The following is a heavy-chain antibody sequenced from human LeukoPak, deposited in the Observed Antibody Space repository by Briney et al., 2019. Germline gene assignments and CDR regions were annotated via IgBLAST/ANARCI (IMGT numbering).Heavy chain of an antibody. J-gene: IGHJ4*02. D-gene: IGHD3/OR15-3a*01. CDR3: ARAWTGDY. CDR1: GLSVSDNY. Sequence: PGGSLRLSCAASGLSVSDNYMTWVRQAPGKGLDWVSIIYPNGRTYYADSVKGRFTISRDNSKNTLNLQMNSLRVEDTAVYYCARAWTGDYWGQGTLVTVPS. CDR2: IYPNGRT. V-gene: IGHV3-53*01.